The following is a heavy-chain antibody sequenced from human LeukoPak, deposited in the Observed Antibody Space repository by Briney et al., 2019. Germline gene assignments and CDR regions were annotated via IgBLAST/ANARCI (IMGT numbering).Heavy chain of an antibody. CDR1: GFTFSSSG. D-gene: IGHD6-19*01. J-gene: IGHJ6*03. CDR3: AKDRGEVAGVMDV. Sequence: GGSLRLSCAASGFTFSSSGMHWVRQAPGKGLEWVAVISFDGTNKNFAGSVRGRFTISRDNSKNTLYLQMNSLRAEDTAVYYCAKDRGEVAGVMDVWGKGTTVTVSS. CDR2: ISFDGTNK. V-gene: IGHV3-30*18.